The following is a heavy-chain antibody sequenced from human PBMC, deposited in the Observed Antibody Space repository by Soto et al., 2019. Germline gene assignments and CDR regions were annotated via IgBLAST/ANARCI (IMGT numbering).Heavy chain of an antibody. D-gene: IGHD6-13*01. V-gene: IGHV4-30-4*01. Sequence: QVQLQESGPGLVKPSQTLSLTCTVSGGSISSGDYYWSWIRQPPGKGLEWIGYIYYSGSTYYNPSLKSRVTISVDPSKNQFSLKLSSVTAADTAVYYCARERQSSSWYWMGVYYWGQGTLVTVSS. CDR2: IYYSGST. CDR1: GGSISSGDYY. CDR3: ARERQSSSWYWMGVYY. J-gene: IGHJ4*02.